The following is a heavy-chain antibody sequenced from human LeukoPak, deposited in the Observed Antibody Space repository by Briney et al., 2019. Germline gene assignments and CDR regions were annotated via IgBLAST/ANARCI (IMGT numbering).Heavy chain of an antibody. D-gene: IGHD1-1*01. CDR1: GFIFDDFG. CDR3: TRDETGIDY. J-gene: IGHJ4*02. CDR2: INWNGDIT. Sequence: GGSLRLSCAAYGFIFDDFGMTWVRQAPGKGLEWVSSINWNGDITPYADSVKGRFTISRDNAKNALYLQMNSLRPEDTALYFCTRDETGIDYWGQGTLVTVSS. V-gene: IGHV3-20*04.